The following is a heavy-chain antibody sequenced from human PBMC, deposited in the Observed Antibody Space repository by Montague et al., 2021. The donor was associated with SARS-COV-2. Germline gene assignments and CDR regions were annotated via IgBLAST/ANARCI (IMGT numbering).Heavy chain of an antibody. J-gene: IGHJ5*02. CDR2: IYNSSRT. CDR3: ARLGGLIGRPPAGYNWFDP. CDR1: DDSISTSTIYY. D-gene: IGHD3-22*01. V-gene: IGHV4-39*07. Sequence: SETLSLTCAVSDDSISTSTIYYWGWIRQPPGKGLEWIGSIYNSSRTFYNPSLKSRVTMSVDASKNQFSVRLTSVTAADTAVYYCARLGGLIGRPPAGYNWFDPWGQGTLVTVSS.